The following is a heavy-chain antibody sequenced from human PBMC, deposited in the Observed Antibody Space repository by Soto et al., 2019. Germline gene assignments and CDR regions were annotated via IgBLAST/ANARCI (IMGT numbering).Heavy chain of an antibody. CDR1: GYTFASYD. Sequence: ASVKVSCKASGYTFASYDINWVRQATGQGLEWMGWMNANSGNTKYSQKFQGRITMTRNTSTSTAYMELSSLRSEDTAVYYCASESYGGEFDYWGQGTLVTVSS. CDR3: ASESYGGEFDY. CDR2: MNANSGNT. V-gene: IGHV1-8*01. J-gene: IGHJ4*02. D-gene: IGHD4-17*01.